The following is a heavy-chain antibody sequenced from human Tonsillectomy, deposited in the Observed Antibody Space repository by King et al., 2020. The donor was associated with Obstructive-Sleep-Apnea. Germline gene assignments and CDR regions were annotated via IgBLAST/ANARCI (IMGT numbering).Heavy chain of an antibody. CDR2: IRYDGGNK. CDR3: AKETTPLGFDY. V-gene: IGHV3-30*02. D-gene: IGHD4-11*01. Sequence: VQLVESGGGVVQPGGSLRLSCAASAFTFSSYGMHWVRQAPGKGLEWVAFIRYDGGNKFYADSVKGRFTISRDNSKNTLYLQMNSLRPEDTAVYYGAKETTPLGFDYWGQGTLVTVSS. CDR1: AFTFSSYG. J-gene: IGHJ4*02.